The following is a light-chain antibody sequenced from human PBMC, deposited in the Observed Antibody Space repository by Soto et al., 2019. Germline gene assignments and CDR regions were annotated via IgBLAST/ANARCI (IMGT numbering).Light chain of an antibody. Sequence: EVVMTQSPATLSVSPGERATLSCRASQSINNDLAWYQHKPGQAPRLLIYGASTRAIGVPARFSGSGSGTEFTLTIDSLQSDDFAVYYCQQRSSWPLTFGGGTKVEIK. V-gene: IGKV3-15*01. CDR2: GAS. CDR1: QSINND. CDR3: QQRSSWPLT. J-gene: IGKJ4*01.